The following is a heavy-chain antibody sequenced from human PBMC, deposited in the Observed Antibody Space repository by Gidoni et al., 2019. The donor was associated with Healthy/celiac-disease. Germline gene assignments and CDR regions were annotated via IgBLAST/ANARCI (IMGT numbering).Heavy chain of an antibody. Sequence: EVQLLESGGGLVQPGGSLRLSCAASGFTFSSYAMSWVRQAPGKGLEWVSAISGSGGSTYYADSVKGRFTISRDNSKNTLYLQMNSLRAEDTAVYYCAKSPGPRGPAVAGTGYFQHWGQGTLGHRLL. D-gene: IGHD6-19*01. V-gene: IGHV3-23*01. CDR2: ISGSGGST. CDR3: AKSPGPRGPAVAGTGYFQH. CDR1: GFTFSSYA. J-gene: IGHJ1*01.